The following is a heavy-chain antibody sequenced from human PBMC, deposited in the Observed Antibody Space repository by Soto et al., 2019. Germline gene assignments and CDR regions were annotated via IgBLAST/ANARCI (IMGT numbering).Heavy chain of an antibody. CDR1: GLTFSSYA. J-gene: IGHJ4*02. V-gene: IGHV3-23*01. CDR3: AKDVGPGRTYFDY. Sequence: AGGSLRLSCAASGLTFSSYAMSWVRQAPGKGLEWVSAISGSGGSTYYADSVKGRFTISRDNSKNTLYLQMNSLRAEDTAVYYCAKDVGPGRTYFDYWGQGTLVTVSS. CDR2: ISGSGGST.